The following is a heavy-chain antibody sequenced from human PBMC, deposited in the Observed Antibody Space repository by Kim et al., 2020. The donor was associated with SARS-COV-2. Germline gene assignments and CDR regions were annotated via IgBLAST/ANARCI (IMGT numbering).Heavy chain of an antibody. J-gene: IGHJ4*02. CDR2: INPNNGGT. CDR3: ARGVPPDY. CDR1: GYTFTGYY. V-gene: IGHV1-2*02. Sequence: ASVKVSCKASGYTFTGYYIHWVRQAPGQGLEWMGWINPNNGGTNYAQNFQGRVTMTRDTSISAAYMDLSSLRSDDTAVYFCARGVPPDYWGQGTLVTVSS.